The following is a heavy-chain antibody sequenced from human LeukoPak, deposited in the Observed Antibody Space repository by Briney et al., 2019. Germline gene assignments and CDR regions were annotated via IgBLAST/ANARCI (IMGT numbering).Heavy chain of an antibody. CDR3: AKEPPRYYDFWSGFWFDP. J-gene: IGHJ5*02. Sequence: QPGGSLRLSCAASGFTFSSYGMPWVRQAPGKGLEWVAFIRYDGSNKYYADSVKGRFTISRDNSKNTLYLQMNSLRAEDTAVYYCAKEPPRYYDFWSGFWFDPWGQGTLVTVSS. V-gene: IGHV3-30*02. CDR2: IRYDGSNK. D-gene: IGHD3-3*01. CDR1: GFTFSSYG.